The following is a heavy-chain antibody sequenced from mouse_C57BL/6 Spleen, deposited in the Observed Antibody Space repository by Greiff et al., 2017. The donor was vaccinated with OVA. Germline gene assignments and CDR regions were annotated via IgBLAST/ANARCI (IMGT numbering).Heavy chain of an antibody. J-gene: IGHJ3*01. CDR3: SRCAGTSLFAY. Sequence: EVQLQQSGPELVKPGASVKISCKASGYTFPDYYMNWVKQSPGKSLEWIGDINPNNGGTSYNQKFKGKATLTVDKSSSTAYMELRSLTSEDSAVYYCSRCAGTSLFAYWGQGTLVTVSA. D-gene: IGHD4-1*01. CDR1: GYTFPDYY. V-gene: IGHV1-26*01. CDR2: INPNNGGT.